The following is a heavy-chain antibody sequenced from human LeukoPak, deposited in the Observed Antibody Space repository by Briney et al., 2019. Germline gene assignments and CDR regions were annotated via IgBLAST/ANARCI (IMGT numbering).Heavy chain of an antibody. CDR1: GFTFSSYS. D-gene: IGHD1-7*01. Sequence: RGSLRLSCAASGFTFSSYSMNWVRQAPGKGLEWVSSISSSSSYIYYADSVKGRFTISRDNAKNSLYLQMNSLRAEDTAVYYCARGELELVDYWGQGTLVTVSS. V-gene: IGHV3-21*01. CDR3: ARGELELVDY. CDR2: ISSSSSYI. J-gene: IGHJ4*02.